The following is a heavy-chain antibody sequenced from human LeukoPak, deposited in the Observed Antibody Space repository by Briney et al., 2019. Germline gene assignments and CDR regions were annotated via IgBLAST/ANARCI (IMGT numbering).Heavy chain of an antibody. CDR1: GFTFSSYS. D-gene: IGHD6-13*01. CDR2: ISSSSSTT. V-gene: IGHV3-48*01. J-gene: IGHJ6*02. CDR3: ANAGRDSSSTISCGMDV. Sequence: GGSLRLSCAASGFTFSSYSMNWVRQAPGKGLEWVSYISSSSSTTSYADSVKGRFTISRDNSKNTLYLQMNSLRAEDTAVYYCANAGRDSSSTISCGMDVWGQGTTVTVSS.